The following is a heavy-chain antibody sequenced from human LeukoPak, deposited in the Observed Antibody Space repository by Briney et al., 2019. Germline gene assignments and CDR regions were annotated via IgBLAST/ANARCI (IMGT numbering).Heavy chain of an antibody. CDR3: TRTYYDFWSGYPADFDY. CDR2: IRSKANSYAT. CDR1: GFTFSGSA. D-gene: IGHD3-3*01. Sequence: PGGSLRLSCAASGFTFSGSAMHWVRQASGKGLEWVGRIRSKANSYATAYAASVKGRFTISRDDSKNTAYLQMNSLKTEDTAVYYCTRTYYDFWSGYPADFDYWGQGTLVTVSS. J-gene: IGHJ4*02. V-gene: IGHV3-73*01.